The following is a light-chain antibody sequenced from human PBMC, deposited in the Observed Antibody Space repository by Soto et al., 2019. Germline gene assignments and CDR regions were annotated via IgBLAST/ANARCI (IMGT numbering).Light chain of an antibody. J-gene: IGLJ1*01. CDR2: DVN. Sequence: QSVLTQPPSASGSPGQSVTISCTGTSSDIGCYYYVSWYQQHPGKAPKLIIYDVNKRPSGVPDRFSGSKSGNTASLTVSGLQAEDEADYYCTSDAGSRLFGTGTKLTVL. CDR3: TSDAGSRL. CDR1: SSDIGCYYY. V-gene: IGLV2-8*01.